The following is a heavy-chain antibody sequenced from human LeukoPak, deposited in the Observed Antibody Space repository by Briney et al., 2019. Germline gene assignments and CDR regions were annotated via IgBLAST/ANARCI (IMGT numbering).Heavy chain of an antibody. CDR2: ITGSGGST. CDR1: GFTFSSYA. CDR3: ARNPGIVGATLTHYYYYYYMDV. D-gene: IGHD1-26*01. J-gene: IGHJ6*03. Sequence: GGSLRLSCAASGFTFSSYAMSWVRQAPGKGLEWVSDITGSGGSTYYADSVKGRFTISRDNSKNTLYLQMNSLRAEDTAVYYCARNPGIVGATLTHYYYYYYMDVWGKGTTVTVSS. V-gene: IGHV3-23*01.